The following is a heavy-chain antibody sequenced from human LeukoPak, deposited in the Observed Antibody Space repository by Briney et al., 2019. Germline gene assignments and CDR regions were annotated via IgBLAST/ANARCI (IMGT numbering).Heavy chain of an antibody. V-gene: IGHV1-46*01. Sequence: ASVKVSCKASGYTFTGYYMHWVRQAPGQGLEWMGIINPSGGSTSYAQKFRGRVTMTRDTSTSTVYMELSSLRSEDTAVYYCARGYTAMVPENWFDPWGQGTLVTVSS. CDR3: ARGYTAMVPENWFDP. J-gene: IGHJ5*02. CDR1: GYTFTGYY. D-gene: IGHD5-18*01. CDR2: INPSGGST.